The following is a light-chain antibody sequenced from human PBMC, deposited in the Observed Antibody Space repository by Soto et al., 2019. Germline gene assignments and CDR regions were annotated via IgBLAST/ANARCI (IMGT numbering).Light chain of an antibody. CDR2: DAS. J-gene: IGKJ1*01. Sequence: DIQVTPSPSTLSASVGDRVTITCRGSQTINSWLSWYQQKPGKAPKVLIFDASSLKTGVPSRFSCSGSGTEFTLTISNLHPDDFATYYCQQYDSYSSGPFGQGTKVDIK. CDR3: QQYDSYSSGP. CDR1: QTINSW. V-gene: IGKV1-5*01.